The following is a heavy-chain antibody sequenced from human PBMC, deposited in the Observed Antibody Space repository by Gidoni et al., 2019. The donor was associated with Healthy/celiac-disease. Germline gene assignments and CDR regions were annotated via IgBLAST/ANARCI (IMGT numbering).Heavy chain of an antibody. CDR3: ARDRGLGYYGSGEGYYYYYGMDV. D-gene: IGHD3-10*01. CDR2: ISYDGSNK. V-gene: IGHV3-30-3*01. CDR1: GFTFSSYA. Sequence: QVQLVESGGGVVQPGRSLRLSCAASGFTFSSYAMHWVRQAPGKGLEWVAVISYDGSNKYYADSVKGRFTISRDNSKNTRYLQMNSLRAEDTAVYYCARDRGLGYYGSGEGYYYYYGMDVWGQGTTVTVSS. J-gene: IGHJ6*02.